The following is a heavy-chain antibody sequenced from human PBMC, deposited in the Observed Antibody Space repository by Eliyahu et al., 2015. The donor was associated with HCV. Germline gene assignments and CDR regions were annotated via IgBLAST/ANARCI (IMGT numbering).Heavy chain of an antibody. CDR3: ARGGVQVGATTMLHYFDY. J-gene: IGHJ4*02. CDR2: IWYDGSNK. V-gene: IGHV3-33*01. CDR1: XFXFXXXG. Sequence: QVQLVESGGGVVQPGRSLRLSCXASXFXFXXXGMHWVRQAPGKGRVGVAVIWYDGSNKYYXDSVKGRFTISRDNSKNTLYLQMNSLRAEDTAVYYCARGGVQVGATTMLHYFDYWGQGTLVTVSS. D-gene: IGHD1-26*01.